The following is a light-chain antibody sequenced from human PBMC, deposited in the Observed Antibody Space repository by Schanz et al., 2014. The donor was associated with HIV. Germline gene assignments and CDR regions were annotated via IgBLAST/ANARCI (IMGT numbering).Light chain of an antibody. J-gene: IGLJ2*01. V-gene: IGLV2-8*01. CDR3: SSYAGSTL. Sequence: QFALTQPPSASGSPGQSVTISCTGTSSDVGDYNYVSWYQQHPGKAPKIMIFEVSKRPSGVSSRFSGSKSGNTASLTVSGLQAEDEADYYCSSYAGSTLFGGGTKVTVL. CDR2: EVS. CDR1: SSDVGDYNY.